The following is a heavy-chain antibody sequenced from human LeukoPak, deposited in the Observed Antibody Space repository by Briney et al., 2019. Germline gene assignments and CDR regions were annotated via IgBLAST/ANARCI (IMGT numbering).Heavy chain of an antibody. D-gene: IGHD6-13*01. V-gene: IGHV3-11*01. Sequence: GGSLRLSCAASGFTFSDYYMSWIRQAPGKGLEWVSHISNTGSTIYFADSVRGRITISRDNAKNSLYLQMNSLRAEDTALYYCLRYSSSWYYFGMDVWGQGTTVTVSS. CDR3: LRYSSSWYYFGMDV. J-gene: IGHJ6*02. CDR2: ISNTGSTI. CDR1: GFTFSDYY.